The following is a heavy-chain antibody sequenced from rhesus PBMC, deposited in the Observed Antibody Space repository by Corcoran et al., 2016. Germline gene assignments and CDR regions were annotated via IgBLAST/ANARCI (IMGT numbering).Heavy chain of an antibody. J-gene: IGHJ4*01. V-gene: IGHV4-80*01. Sequence: QVQLQESGPGLVKPSETLSLTCAVSGGSFSSYWWSWIRQPPGKGLEGMGEINGNSRNTNYNPTPLDQVTLSKDASNNQFSRKLTLLTAADTVVYYCARYGPDRYCTSTTCYGENYGSSYGLGYWGQGVLVTVSS. CDR2: INGNSRNT. CDR3: ARYGPDRYCTSTTCYGENYGSSYGLGY. D-gene: IGHD2-2*01. CDR1: GGSFSSYW.